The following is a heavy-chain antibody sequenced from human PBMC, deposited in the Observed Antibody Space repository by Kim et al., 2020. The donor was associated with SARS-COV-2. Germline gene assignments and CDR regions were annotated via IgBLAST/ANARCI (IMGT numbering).Heavy chain of an antibody. CDR2: ISSSSSYT. D-gene: IGHD6-19*01. CDR1: GFTFSDYY. J-gene: IGHJ4*02. CDR3: ARPLAVADTGFDY. V-gene: IGHV3-11*06. Sequence: GGSLRLSCAASGFTFSDYYMSWIRQAPGKGLEWVSYISSSSSYTNYADSVKGRFTISRDNAKNSLYLQMNSLRAEDTAVYYCARPLAVADTGFDYWGQGTLVTVSS.